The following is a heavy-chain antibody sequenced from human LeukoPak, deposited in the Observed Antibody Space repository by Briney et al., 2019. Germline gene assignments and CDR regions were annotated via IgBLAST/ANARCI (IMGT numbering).Heavy chain of an antibody. V-gene: IGHV4-34*01. D-gene: IGHD3-10*01. J-gene: IGHJ5*02. CDR2: INHSGST. CDR3: ARGHFGAVRWFDP. Sequence: SETLSLTCAVYGGSFSGYYWSWIRQPPGKGLEWIGEINHSGSTNYNPSLKSRVTISVDTSKNQFSLKLSSVTAADTAVYYCARGHFGAVRWFDPWGQGTLVTVSS. CDR1: GGSFSGYY.